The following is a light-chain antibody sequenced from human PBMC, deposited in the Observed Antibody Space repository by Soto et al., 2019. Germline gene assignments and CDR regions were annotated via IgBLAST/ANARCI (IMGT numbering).Light chain of an antibody. J-gene: IGKJ1*01. Sequence: DIQMTQSPSTLSASVGDRVTITCRASQSISSWLAWYQQRPGKAPRLLIYKASSLESGVPSRFSGSGSGTEFTLTISSLQPDDFATYSCQQYSTYSRTFGQGTKVEV. CDR1: QSISSW. CDR3: QQYSTYSRT. CDR2: KAS. V-gene: IGKV1-5*03.